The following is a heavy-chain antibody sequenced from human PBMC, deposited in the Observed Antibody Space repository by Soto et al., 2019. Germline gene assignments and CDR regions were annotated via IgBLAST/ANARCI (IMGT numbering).Heavy chain of an antibody. Sequence: QVQLVQSGAEVKKPGSSVKVSCKASGGTFTDYTITWLRQAPGQGLEWMGRIIPVLDLTNYARKFQGRVTITADKSTTTSYMELSGLTSEDTAVYYCAKKLGPSAFDLWGRGTLVTVSS. CDR1: GGTFTDYT. D-gene: IGHD1-26*01. CDR2: IIPVLDLT. CDR3: AKKLGPSAFDL. J-gene: IGHJ2*01. V-gene: IGHV1-69*02.